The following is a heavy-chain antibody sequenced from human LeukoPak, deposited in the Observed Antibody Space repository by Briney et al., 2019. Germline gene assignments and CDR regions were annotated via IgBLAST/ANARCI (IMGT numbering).Heavy chain of an antibody. CDR2: IIPIFGTA. Sequence: ASVKVSCKASGGTFSSYAISWVRQAPGQGLERMGGIIPIFGTANYAQKFQGRVTITADETTSTAYMELSSLRSEDTAVYYCARGAVAARGRDYYYYGMDVWGQGTTVTVSS. CDR1: GGTFSSYA. J-gene: IGHJ6*02. D-gene: IGHD2-15*01. V-gene: IGHV1-69*13. CDR3: ARGAVAARGRDYYYYGMDV.